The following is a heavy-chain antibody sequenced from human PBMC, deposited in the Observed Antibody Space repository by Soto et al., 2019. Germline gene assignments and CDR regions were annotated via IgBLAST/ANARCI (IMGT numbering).Heavy chain of an antibody. CDR2: IYYSGST. D-gene: IGHD2-15*01. V-gene: IGHV4-34*09. Sequence: SETLSLTCAVYGGSFSGYYWSWIRQPPXXXXXWIGYIYYSGSTYYNPSLKSRVXISXXXXXXXFSLKLSSVTAADTAVYYCARVPELYCSRGSCYSGWFDTWGQGTLVTVSS. CDR1: GGSFSGYY. J-gene: IGHJ5*02. CDR3: ARVPELYCSRGSCYSGWFDT.